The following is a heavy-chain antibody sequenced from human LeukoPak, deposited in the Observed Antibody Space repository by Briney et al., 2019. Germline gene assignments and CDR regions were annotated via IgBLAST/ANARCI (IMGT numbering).Heavy chain of an antibody. CDR2: ISGSGGST. D-gene: IGHD3-10*01. CDR3: AKDSYGSKSYIDLDY. V-gene: IGHV3-23*01. Sequence: GGSLRLSCAASGFTFSSYAMSWVRQAPGKGLEWVSTISGSGGSTYYAHSVKGRFTISRDNSENTVYLQMSSLRAEDTAVYYCAKDSYGSKSYIDLDYWGQGTLVTVSS. CDR1: GFTFSSYA. J-gene: IGHJ4*02.